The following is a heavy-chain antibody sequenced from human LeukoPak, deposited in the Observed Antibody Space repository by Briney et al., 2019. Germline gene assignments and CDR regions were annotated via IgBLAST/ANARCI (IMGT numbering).Heavy chain of an antibody. V-gene: IGHV3-21*01. D-gene: IGHD2-2*01. J-gene: IGHJ6*02. CDR2: ITTSTTVPHI. CDR1: GFTFSTYS. CDR3: ARALGDQLDYYYGMDV. Sequence: GESLRLSCAASGFTFSTYSMNWVRQAPGRGLEWVSSITTSTTVPHIFYADSVTGRFTIPRDNPDNSLFLQMNSLRAEDTAFYYCARALGDQLDYYYGMDVWGQGTTVTVSS.